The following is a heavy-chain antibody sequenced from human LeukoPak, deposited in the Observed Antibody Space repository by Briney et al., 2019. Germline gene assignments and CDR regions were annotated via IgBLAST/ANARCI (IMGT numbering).Heavy chain of an antibody. CDR3: ARDLTYYFDY. Sequence: SETLSLTCTVSGGSISTSNYYWSWIRQPPGKGLEWIGYIYYSGSTNYNPSLKNRATISVDTSKNQFSLKLSSVTAADTAVYYCARDLTYYFDYWGQGTLVTVSS. CDR2: IYYSGST. J-gene: IGHJ4*02. V-gene: IGHV4-61*01. CDR1: GGSISTSNYY.